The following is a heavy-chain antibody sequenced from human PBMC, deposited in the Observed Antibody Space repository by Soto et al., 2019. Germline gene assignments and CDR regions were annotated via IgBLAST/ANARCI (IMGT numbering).Heavy chain of an antibody. V-gene: IGHV4-34*01. CDR1: GGSFSGYY. Sequence: SETLSLTCAVYGGSFSGYYWSWIRQPPGKGLEWIGEINHSGSTNYNPSLKSRVTISVDTSKNQFSLKLSSVTAADTAVYYCASYRAAAGSLAGRKYYFDYWGQGTLVTVSS. D-gene: IGHD6-13*01. CDR3: ASYRAAAGSLAGRKYYFDY. J-gene: IGHJ4*02. CDR2: INHSGST.